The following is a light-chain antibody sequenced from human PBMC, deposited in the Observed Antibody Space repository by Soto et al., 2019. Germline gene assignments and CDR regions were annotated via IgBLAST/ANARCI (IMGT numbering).Light chain of an antibody. CDR2: GAS. J-gene: IGKJ2*01. V-gene: IGKV3-20*01. CDR3: QQYGSSPMFT. CDR1: QSASSSQ. Sequence: EIVLTQSPGTLSLSPGERATLSCRASQSASSSQLAGYQQKPGQAPRLVIFGASNRAAGIPDTCSGRAAGTDFSLPISRLEPEDVAVYYCQQYGSSPMFTFGQGTKLEIK.